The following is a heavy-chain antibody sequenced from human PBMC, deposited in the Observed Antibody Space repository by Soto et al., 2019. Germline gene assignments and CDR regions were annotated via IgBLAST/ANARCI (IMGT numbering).Heavy chain of an antibody. CDR3: ARDRGSSGWYNREKEPHYYYYGMDV. J-gene: IGHJ6*02. V-gene: IGHV4-59*01. CDR2: IYYSGST. D-gene: IGHD6-19*01. Sequence: PSETLSLTCTVSGGSMSRYYWSWIRQPPGKGLECIGYIYYSGSTNYNPSLKSRVTIPVDTSKNQFSLKLSSVTAADTAVYYCARDRGSSGWYNREKEPHYYYYGMDVWGQGTMVTVSS. CDR1: GGSMSRYY.